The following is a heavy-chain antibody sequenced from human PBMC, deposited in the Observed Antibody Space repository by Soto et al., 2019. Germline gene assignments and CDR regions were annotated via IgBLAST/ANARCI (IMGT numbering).Heavy chain of an antibody. V-gene: IGHV3-7*03. CDR3: GRETWRHAFDI. CDR2: INQDGSEN. J-gene: IGHJ3*02. Sequence: EVQLVESGGGLVQSGGSLRLSCAVSGSTFSNYWMSWVRQAPGKGLEWVANINQDGSENHYVASGKDRFTISRDNAKNSLYLQMNSLRAEDTAVYYCGRETWRHAFDIWGQGTMVTVSS. CDR1: GSTFSNYW.